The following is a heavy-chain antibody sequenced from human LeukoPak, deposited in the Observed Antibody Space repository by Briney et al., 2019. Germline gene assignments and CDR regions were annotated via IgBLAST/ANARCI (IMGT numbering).Heavy chain of an antibody. J-gene: IGHJ3*02. CDR1: GFTFSNYA. Sequence: GGSLRLSCVASGFTFSNYAMIWVRQSPGKGLEWVSNIRSSGDGTAYADSVKDRFTVSRDNSKNTLYLQMDSLRVEDTAVYYCGRDPNGDYFGAFDMWGQGTSVTVSS. CDR2: IRSSGDGT. CDR3: GRDPNGDYFGAFDM. D-gene: IGHD4-17*01. V-gene: IGHV3-23*01.